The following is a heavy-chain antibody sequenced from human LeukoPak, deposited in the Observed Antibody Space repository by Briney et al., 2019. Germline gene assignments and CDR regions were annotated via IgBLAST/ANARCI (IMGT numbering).Heavy chain of an antibody. J-gene: IGHJ4*02. D-gene: IGHD5-12*01. CDR2: INPNRGGT. CDR3: ARSSGYDPLDS. V-gene: IGHV1-2*02. CDR1: GYTFTGYF. Sequence: ASVKVSCKPSGYTFTGYFMHWVRQAPGQGPEWIGWINPNRGGTRYAQKCQGRVTMTRDTSISTAYMELSRLRSDDTAVYYCARSSGYDPLDSWGQGTLVTVSS.